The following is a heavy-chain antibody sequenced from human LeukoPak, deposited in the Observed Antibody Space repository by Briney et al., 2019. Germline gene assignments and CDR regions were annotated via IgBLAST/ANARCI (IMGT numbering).Heavy chain of an antibody. V-gene: IGHV4-30-4*07. CDR3: ARASHDYGDYSHFDY. D-gene: IGHD4-17*01. Sequence: RSETLSLTCAVSGGSISSGGYSWSWIRQPPGKGLERIGYIYYSGSTYYNPSLKSRVTISVDTSKNQFSLKLSSVTAADTAVYYCARASHDYGDYSHFDYWGQGTLVTVSS. CDR1: GGSISSGGYS. CDR2: IYYSGST. J-gene: IGHJ4*02.